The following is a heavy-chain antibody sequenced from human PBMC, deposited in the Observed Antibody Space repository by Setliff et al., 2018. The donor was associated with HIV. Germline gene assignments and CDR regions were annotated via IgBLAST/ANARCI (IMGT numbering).Heavy chain of an antibody. CDR2: ISSGGNYI. CDR1: GFTFSNYN. V-gene: IGHV3-21*01. J-gene: IGHJ4*03. CDR3: ARDGRIGVDY. Sequence: GGSLRLSCAASGFTFSNYNMNWVRQAPGKGLEWVSSISSGGNYIYYRDSMKGRFTISRDNARNSLFLQMNGLRAEDTAVYYCARDGRIGVDYWGQGTMVTVSS. D-gene: IGHD1-26*01.